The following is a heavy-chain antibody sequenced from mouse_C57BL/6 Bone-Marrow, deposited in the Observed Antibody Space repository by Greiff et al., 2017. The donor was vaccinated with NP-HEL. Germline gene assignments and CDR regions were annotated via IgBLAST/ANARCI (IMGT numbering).Heavy chain of an antibody. Sequence: QVQLQQSGAELARPGASVKLSCKASGYTFTSYGISWVKQRTGQGLEWIGEIYPRSGNTYYNEKFKGKATLTADKSSSTAYMELRSLTSEDSAVYFCARKGDDYDVWFAYWGQGTLVTVSA. CDR2: IYPRSGNT. D-gene: IGHD2-4*01. CDR1: GYTFTSYG. V-gene: IGHV1-81*01. J-gene: IGHJ3*01. CDR3: ARKGDDYDVWFAY.